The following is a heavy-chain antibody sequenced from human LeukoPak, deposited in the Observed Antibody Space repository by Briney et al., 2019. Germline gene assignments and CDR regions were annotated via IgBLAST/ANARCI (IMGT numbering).Heavy chain of an antibody. CDR3: ARDHMEATGAFDI. D-gene: IGHD3-3*01. CDR2: IYSGGST. J-gene: IGHJ3*02. CDR1: GFTVSSNY. Sequence: GGSLRLSCAASGFTVSSNYVSWVRQAPGKGLEWVSVIYSGGSTYYADSVKGRFTISRDNSKNTLYLQMNSLRAEDTAVYYCARDHMEATGAFDIWGQGTMVTVSS. V-gene: IGHV3-53*01.